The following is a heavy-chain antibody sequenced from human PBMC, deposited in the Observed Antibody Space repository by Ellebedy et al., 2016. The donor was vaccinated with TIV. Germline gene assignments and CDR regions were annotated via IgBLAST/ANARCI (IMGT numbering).Heavy chain of an antibody. V-gene: IGHV3-23*01. Sequence: GESLKISXAASGFSFSNDAMSWVRQAPGKRLEWVSAITGGVASAYYADSVKGRFTISRDNSRTTLYLQMNSLRVEDTAVYYCARGGLNYFDYWGQGTLVTVSS. CDR1: GFSFSNDA. CDR2: ITGGVASA. D-gene: IGHD5-12*01. CDR3: ARGGLNYFDY. J-gene: IGHJ4*02.